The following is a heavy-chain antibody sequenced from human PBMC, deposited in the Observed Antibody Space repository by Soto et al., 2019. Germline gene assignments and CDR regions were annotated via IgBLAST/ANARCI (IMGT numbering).Heavy chain of an antibody. CDR2: INPATGDT. CDR3: ARAAGRSKLLPYYFDP. J-gene: IGHJ5*02. Sequence: VHLVQSGAEVQQPGASVRISCQASGYAFTTSAIHWVRQAPGQSLEWMGWINPATGDTKYSQNVRGRVTFALDTSATTAYMDLRSLASHDTAVYYCARAAGRSKLLPYYFDPWGQGTLVTVSS. CDR1: GYAFTTSA. V-gene: IGHV1-3*01. D-gene: IGHD3-10*01.